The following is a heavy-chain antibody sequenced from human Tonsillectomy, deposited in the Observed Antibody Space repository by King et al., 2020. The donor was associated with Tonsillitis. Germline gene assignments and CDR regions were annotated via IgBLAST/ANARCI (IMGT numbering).Heavy chain of an antibody. CDR3: AHSSGWLFDY. CDR2: LYWDDDN. CDR1: GFSLSTSVVG. D-gene: IGHD6-19*01. V-gene: IGHV2-5*02. Sequence: ITLKESGPTLVKPPQTLTLTCTFSGFSLSTSVVGVGWIRQPPGKAPEWLALLYWDDDNRYSPSLRSRLTLSKDTSKNQVVLTMTNMDPMDTATYYCAHSSGWLFDYWGQGTLVTVSS. J-gene: IGHJ4*02.